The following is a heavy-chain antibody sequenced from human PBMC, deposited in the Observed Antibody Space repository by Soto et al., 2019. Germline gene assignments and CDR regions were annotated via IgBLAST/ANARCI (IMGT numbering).Heavy chain of an antibody. V-gene: IGHV4-59*01. CDR3: ARTYGRNFDY. CDR1: GGSISSGY. J-gene: IGHJ4*02. Sequence: PSETLSLTCSVSGGSISSGYWTWIRQPPGKGLEWIGYIYYGGSINYNPSLKSRVIISVDTAKNQFSLKLSSVTAADTALYYCARTYGRNFDYWGQGTLVTVSS. D-gene: IGHD3-10*01. CDR2: IYYGGSI.